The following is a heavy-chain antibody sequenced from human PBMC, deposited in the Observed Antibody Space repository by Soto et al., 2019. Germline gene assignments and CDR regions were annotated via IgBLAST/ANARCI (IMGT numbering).Heavy chain of an antibody. J-gene: IGHJ6*02. CDR1: AGTFSSYA. D-gene: IGHD6-13*01. CDR2: IIPIFGTA. CDR3: ARGNWQQLPRYYYNYGMDV. Sequence: PLVQSGAEVKKHGYSVKVSCKASAGTFSSYAISWVRQAPGQGLEWMGGIIPIFGTANYAQKFQGRVTITADESTSTADMELSSAKSEDTAVHYCARGNWQQLPRYYYNYGMDVRGQGTMVNVSS. V-gene: IGHV1-69*01.